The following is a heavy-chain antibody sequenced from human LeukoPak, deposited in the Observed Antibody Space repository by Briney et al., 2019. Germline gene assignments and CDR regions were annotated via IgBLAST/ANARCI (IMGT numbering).Heavy chain of an antibody. J-gene: IGHJ4*02. CDR3: YYYDSSGYWDPYYFDY. CDR1: GGSISSSSYY. Sequence: SETLSLTCTVSGGSISSSSYYWGWIRQPPGKGLEWIGSIYYSGSTYYNPSLKSRVTISVDTSKNQFSLKLSSVTAADTAVYYPYYYDSSGYWDPYYFDYWGQGTLVTVSS. CDR2: IYYSGST. D-gene: IGHD3-22*01. V-gene: IGHV4-39*03.